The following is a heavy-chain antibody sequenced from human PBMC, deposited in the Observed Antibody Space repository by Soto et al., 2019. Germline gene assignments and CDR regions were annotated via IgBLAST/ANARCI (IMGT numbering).Heavy chain of an antibody. CDR2: SNSDGSST. D-gene: IGHD4-17*01. CDR1: GFTFSSYW. CDR3: AQTRYGDYFDY. V-gene: IGHV3-74*01. Sequence: GGSLRLSCAASGFTFSSYWMHWVRQAPGKGLVWVSRSNSDGSSTSYADSVKGRFTISRDNAKNTLYLQMNSLRAEDTAVYYCAQTRYGDYFDYWGQGTLVTVSS. J-gene: IGHJ4*02.